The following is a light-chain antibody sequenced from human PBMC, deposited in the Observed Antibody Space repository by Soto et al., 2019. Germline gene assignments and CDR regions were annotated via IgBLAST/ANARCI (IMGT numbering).Light chain of an antibody. Sequence: QSALTQPASVSGSPGQSITISCTGTSSDVGAYNYDSWYQQYPGEAPKVIIYDVSHRPAGVSNRFSGSKSGNTASLTLSGLQTQAEADYYCSSYTSATTYVFGTGTKLTVL. CDR3: SSYTSATTYV. CDR2: DVS. V-gene: IGLV2-14*01. J-gene: IGLJ1*01. CDR1: SSDVGAYNY.